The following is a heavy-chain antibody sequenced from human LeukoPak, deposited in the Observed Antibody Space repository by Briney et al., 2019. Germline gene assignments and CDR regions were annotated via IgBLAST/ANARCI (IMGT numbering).Heavy chain of an antibody. CDR1: GFSFSTYW. CDR3: ARDPESSTFDP. CDR2: INQDASVR. V-gene: IGHV3-7*01. D-gene: IGHD3-3*02. Sequence: GGSLRLSCAASGFSFSTYWMSWVRQTPEKGLEFVANINQDASVRNYMDSLKGRCTISRDNAKKSVYLEINSLRADDTAVYYCARDPESSTFDPWGHGALVTVSS. J-gene: IGHJ5*02.